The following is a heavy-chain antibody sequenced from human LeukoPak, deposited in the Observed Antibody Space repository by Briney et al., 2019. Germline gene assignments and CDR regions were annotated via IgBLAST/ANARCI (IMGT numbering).Heavy chain of an antibody. CDR1: GFTVSSNY. V-gene: IGHV3-66*02. CDR3: ASHSSSWVYYHMDV. J-gene: IGHJ6*03. D-gene: IGHD6-13*01. Sequence: PGGSLRLSCAASGFTVSSNYMSWVRQAPGKGLEWVSVIYSGGSTYYADSVKGRFTISRHNSKNTLYLQMNSLRAEDTAVYYCASHSSSWVYYHMDVWGKGTTVTVSS. CDR2: IYSGGST.